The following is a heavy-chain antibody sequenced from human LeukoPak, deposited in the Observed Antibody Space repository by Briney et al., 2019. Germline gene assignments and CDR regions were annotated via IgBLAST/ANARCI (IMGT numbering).Heavy chain of an antibody. CDR3: ATLGGGDYGDYLDY. V-gene: IGHV3-21*01. CDR2: ISSSSSYI. J-gene: IGHJ4*02. Sequence: PGGSLRLSCAASGFTFSSYSMTSVRQAPGKGLEWVSSISSSSSYIYYADSVKGRFTISRDNAKNSLYLQMNSLRAEDTAVYYCATLGGGDYGDYLDYWGQGTLVTVSS. D-gene: IGHD4-17*01. CDR1: GFTFSSYS.